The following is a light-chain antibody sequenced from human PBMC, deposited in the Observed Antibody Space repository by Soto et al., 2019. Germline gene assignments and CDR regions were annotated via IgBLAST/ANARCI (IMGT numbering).Light chain of an antibody. CDR1: QSIGSW. CDR3: QQYNSYST. CDR2: DAS. V-gene: IGKV1-5*01. J-gene: IGKJ1*01. Sequence: DIQMTQSPSFLSASEGDRVTITCRASQSIGSWLAWYQQKPGKAPKVLIFDASSLESGVPSRFSGSGSGTEFTLTISSLQPDDFATYYCQQYNSYSTFGQGTKVDIK.